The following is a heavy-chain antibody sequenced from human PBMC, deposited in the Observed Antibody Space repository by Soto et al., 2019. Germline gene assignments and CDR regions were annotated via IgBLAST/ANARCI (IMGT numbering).Heavy chain of an antibody. CDR3: ARDEDCSSTSCPFAFDI. D-gene: IGHD2-2*01. V-gene: IGHV1-2*02. CDR2: INPNSGGT. Sequence: ASVKVSCKASGYTFTGYYMYWVRQAPGQGLEWMGWINPNSGGTNYAQKFQGRVTMTRDTSISTASMELSRLRSDDTAVYYCARDEDCSSTSCPFAFDIWGQGTMVTVSS. CDR1: GYTFTGYY. J-gene: IGHJ3*02.